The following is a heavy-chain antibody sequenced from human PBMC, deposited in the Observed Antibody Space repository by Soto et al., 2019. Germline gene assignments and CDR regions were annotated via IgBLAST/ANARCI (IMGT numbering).Heavy chain of an antibody. Sequence: QVQLQESGPGLVKPSETLSLTCTVSGGSISSSYWSWIRQPPGKGLEWIGYIYYNGNTNYNPSLKSRVTISVDTSKNQFSLKVSSVTAADTAVYYCASAHYYYYGLDVWGQGTMVTVSS. J-gene: IGHJ6*02. CDR3: ASAHYYYYGLDV. V-gene: IGHV4-59*01. CDR1: GGSISSSY. CDR2: IYYNGNT.